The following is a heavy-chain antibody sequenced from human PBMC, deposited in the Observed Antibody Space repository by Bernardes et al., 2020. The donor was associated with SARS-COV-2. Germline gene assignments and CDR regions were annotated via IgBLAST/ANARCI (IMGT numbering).Heavy chain of an antibody. CDR2: IYNSGST. D-gene: IGHD3-10*01. CDR1: GDSSSSYY. CDR3: VRGLLLGWHFVL. J-gene: IGHJ2*01. Sequence: SETLSLTCNVSGDSSSSYYWTWIRQPPGKGLEWIGYIYNSGSTSYNPSLKSRVAISVDTSKNQFTLGLSSVTAAVTAAYYCVRGLLLGWHFVLWGRGTLVTVSS. V-gene: IGHV4-59*08.